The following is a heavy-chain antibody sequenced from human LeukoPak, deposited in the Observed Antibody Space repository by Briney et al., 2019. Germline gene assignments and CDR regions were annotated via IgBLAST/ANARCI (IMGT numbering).Heavy chain of an antibody. D-gene: IGHD6-19*01. CDR1: GVSFSGYD. J-gene: IGHJ3*02. V-gene: IGHV4-34*01. CDR2: INHSGST. Sequence: SETLSLTCAVSGVSFSGYDLSWVRQPPGKGLEWIGEINHSGSTNYNPTLKSRVTISVDRSKNQFSLKLSSVTAADTAVYYRARDEQWLPHDAFDIWGQGTMVTVSS. CDR3: ARDEQWLPHDAFDI.